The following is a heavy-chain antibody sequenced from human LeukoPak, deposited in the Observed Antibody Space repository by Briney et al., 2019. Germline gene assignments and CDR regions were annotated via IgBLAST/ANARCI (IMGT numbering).Heavy chain of an antibody. Sequence: GGSLRLSCAASGFTFSNYGMNWVRQAPGKGLEWVSGIGVGGTTYYTDSVKGRFTISRDTSKNTLYLQMNSLRAEDTAVYYCARAQGYYDCWGQGTLVTVSS. CDR1: GFTFSNYG. CDR2: IGVGGTT. CDR3: ARAQGYYDC. J-gene: IGHJ4*02. D-gene: IGHD3-22*01. V-gene: IGHV3-23*01.